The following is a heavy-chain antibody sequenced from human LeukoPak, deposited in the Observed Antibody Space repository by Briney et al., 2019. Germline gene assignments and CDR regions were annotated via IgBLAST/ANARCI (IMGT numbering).Heavy chain of an antibody. V-gene: IGHV3-7*01. D-gene: IGHD3-10*01. CDR2: IKQDGSEK. J-gene: IGHJ4*02. CDR1: GFTVSSNY. Sequence: GGSLRLSCAASGFTVSSNYMSWVRQAPGKGLEWVANIKQDGSEKYYVDSVKGRFTISRDNAKNSLYLQMNSLRAEDTAVYYCARDNLGFDYWGQGTLVTVSS. CDR3: ARDNLGFDY.